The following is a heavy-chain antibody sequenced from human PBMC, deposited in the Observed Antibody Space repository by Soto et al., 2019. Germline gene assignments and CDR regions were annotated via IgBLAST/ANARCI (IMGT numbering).Heavy chain of an antibody. Sequence: PGGSLRLSCAASGFTFSSFGMHWVRQAPDKGLQWVAVISYDGSDKYYADSVKGRFTISRDNAKNSLYLQMNSLRAEDTALYYCAKDYYGSGSYYTLLDYWGQGTLVTVSS. CDR2: ISYDGSDK. CDR1: GFTFSSFG. CDR3: AKDYYGSGSYYTLLDY. V-gene: IGHV3-30*18. J-gene: IGHJ4*02. D-gene: IGHD3-10*01.